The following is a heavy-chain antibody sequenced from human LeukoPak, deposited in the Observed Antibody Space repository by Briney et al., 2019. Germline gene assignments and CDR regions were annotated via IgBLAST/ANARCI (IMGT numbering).Heavy chain of an antibody. CDR2: LYSGGST. Sequence: PGGSLRISCAASGITVSSNKMNWVRQAPGKGLEWVSVLYSGGSTNYADSVKGRFTISRDNSKNTLYLQMNSLRAEDTAVYYCAKDRRMTTVTTYFDYWGQGTLVTVSS. J-gene: IGHJ4*02. CDR1: GITVSSNK. V-gene: IGHV3-66*01. CDR3: AKDRRMTTVTTYFDY. D-gene: IGHD4-17*01.